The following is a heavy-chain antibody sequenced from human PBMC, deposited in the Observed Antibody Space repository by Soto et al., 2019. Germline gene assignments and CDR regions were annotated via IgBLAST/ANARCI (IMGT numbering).Heavy chain of an antibody. V-gene: IGHV1-69*13. CDR1: GGTFSSYA. D-gene: IGHD5-18*01. Sequence: SVKVSCKASGGTFSSYAISWVRQAPGQGLEWMGGIIPIFGTANYAQKFQGRVTITADESTSTAYMELSSLRSEDTAVYYCARVYSYGTPYYYYGMDVWAQGTTVTVSS. CDR3: ARVYSYGTPYYYYGMDV. CDR2: IIPIFGTA. J-gene: IGHJ6*02.